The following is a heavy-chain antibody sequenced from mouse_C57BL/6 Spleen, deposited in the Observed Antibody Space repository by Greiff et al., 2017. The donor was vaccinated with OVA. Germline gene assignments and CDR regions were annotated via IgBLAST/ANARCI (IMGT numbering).Heavy chain of an antibody. CDR2: IHPNSGST. J-gene: IGHJ1*03. CDR3: ARSGLGYWYFDV. CDR1: GYTFTSYW. D-gene: IGHD3-3*01. V-gene: IGHV1-64*01. Sequence: VQLQQPGAELVKPGASVKLSCKASGYTFTSYWMHWVKQRPGQGLEWIGMIHPNSGSTNYNEKFKSKATLMVDKSSSTAYMQLSSLTSEDSAVYYCARSGLGYWYFDVWGTGTTVTVSS.